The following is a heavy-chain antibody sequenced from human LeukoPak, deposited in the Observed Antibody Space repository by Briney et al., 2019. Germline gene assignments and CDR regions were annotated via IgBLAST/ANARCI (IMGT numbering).Heavy chain of an antibody. J-gene: IGHJ3*02. CDR1: GFTLSHYW. Sequence: GGSLRLSCEVSGFTLSHYWMHWVRQAPGKGLEWVARIDGPGRGTVYADSVKGRFTFSRDNAKNTLSLQMNSLRHDDTAMYYCVGDLFPDAIDIWGQGTRVTVSS. CDR3: VGDLFPDAIDI. V-gene: IGHV3-74*01. D-gene: IGHD2-21*01. CDR2: IDGPGRGT.